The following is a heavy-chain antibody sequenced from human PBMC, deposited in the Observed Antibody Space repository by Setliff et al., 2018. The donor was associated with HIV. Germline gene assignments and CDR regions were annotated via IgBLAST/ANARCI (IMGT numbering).Heavy chain of an antibody. CDR3: ARQSTTSRDFDS. J-gene: IGHJ4*02. CDR1: GGSISSGDYF. D-gene: IGHD2-2*01. CDR2: IYYSGSA. Sequence: SETLSLTCTVSGGSISSGDYFLSWIRQAPGKGLEWIGCIYYSGSAYYNPSLQSRVTISIDASKNKFSLQLSSVTAADTAVYYCARQSTTSRDFDSWGQGTLVTVSS. V-gene: IGHV4-30-4*08.